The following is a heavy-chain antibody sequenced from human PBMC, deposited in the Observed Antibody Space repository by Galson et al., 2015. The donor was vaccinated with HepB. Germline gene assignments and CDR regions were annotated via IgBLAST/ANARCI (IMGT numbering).Heavy chain of an antibody. J-gene: IGHJ6*02. V-gene: IGHV3-30*02. CDR2: IRYDGSNK. D-gene: IGHD2-2*02. CDR1: GFTFSSYG. CDR3: PFDGYCSSTSCHRGPGGMDV. Sequence: SLRLSCAASGFTFSSYGMHWVRQAPGKGLEWVAFIRYDGSNKYYADSVKGRFTISRDNSKNTLYLQMNSLRAEDTAVYYCPFDGYCSSTSCHRGPGGMDVWGQGTTVTVSS.